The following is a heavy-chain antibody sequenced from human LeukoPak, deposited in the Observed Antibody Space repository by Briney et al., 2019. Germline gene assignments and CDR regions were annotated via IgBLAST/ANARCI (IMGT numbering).Heavy chain of an antibody. CDR3: ATPLVLAASSMNRPYYFDY. CDR2: FDPEDGET. Sequence: GASVKVSCKVSGYTLTELSMHWVRQAPGKGLEWMGGFDPEDGETIYAQKFQGRVTMTEDTSTDTAYMELSSLRSEDTAVYYCATPLVLAASSMNRPYYFDYWGQGTLVTVSS. J-gene: IGHJ4*02. CDR1: GYTLTELS. D-gene: IGHD2-15*01. V-gene: IGHV1-24*01.